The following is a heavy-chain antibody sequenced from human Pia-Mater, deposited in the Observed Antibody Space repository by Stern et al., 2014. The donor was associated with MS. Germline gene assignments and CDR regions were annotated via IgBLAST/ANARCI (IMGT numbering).Heavy chain of an antibody. Sequence: QVQLQESGPGLVKPSETLSLTCTVSGGSISSSSYYWGWIRQPPGKGLGWIGSIYYSGSTYYNPSLKSRVTISVDTPKNQFSLKLSSVTAADTAVYYCARWAYSSGWYNWFDPWGQGTLVTVSS. CDR3: ARWAYSSGWYNWFDP. J-gene: IGHJ5*02. CDR2: IYYSGST. CDR1: GGSISSSSYY. V-gene: IGHV4-39*01. D-gene: IGHD3-22*01.